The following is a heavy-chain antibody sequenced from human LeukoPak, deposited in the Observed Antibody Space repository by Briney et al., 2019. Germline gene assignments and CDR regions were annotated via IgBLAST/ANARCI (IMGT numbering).Heavy chain of an antibody. Sequence: PSETLSLTCTVSGGSISSYYWSWIRQPPGKGLEWIGYIYYSGSTNYNPSLKSRVTISVDTPQNQFSLKLSSVTAADTAVDYCARALRSGSYYNVDAFDIWGQGTMVTVSS. J-gene: IGHJ3*02. CDR2: IYYSGST. CDR1: GGSISSYY. D-gene: IGHD3-10*01. V-gene: IGHV4-59*01. CDR3: ARALRSGSYYNVDAFDI.